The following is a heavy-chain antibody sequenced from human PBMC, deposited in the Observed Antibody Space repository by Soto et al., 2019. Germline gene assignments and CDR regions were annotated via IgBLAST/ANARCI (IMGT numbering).Heavy chain of an antibody. V-gene: IGHV4-30-4*01. J-gene: IGHJ4*02. Sequence: SETLSLTCTVSGASISRGDYFWSWIRQSPGKGLEWIGYIYDSGSSYYNPSLKSRVTMSVDTSKNQFSLKLRSVTAADTAVYYCAREKGYISGPKKFDYWGQGTLVTVSS. CDR1: GASISRGDYF. D-gene: IGHD5-12*01. CDR2: IYDSGSS. CDR3: AREKGYISGPKKFDY.